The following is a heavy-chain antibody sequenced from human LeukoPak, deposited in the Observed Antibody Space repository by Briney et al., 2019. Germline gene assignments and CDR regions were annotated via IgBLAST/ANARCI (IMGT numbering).Heavy chain of an antibody. CDR2: ISYDGSNK. CDR1: GFTFSSYG. Sequence: GGSLRLSCAASGFTFSSYGMHWVRQAPGKGLEWVAVISYDGSNKYYADSVKGRFTISRDNSKNTLYLQMNSLRAEDTAVYYCAREGTAVAGEDYYCGMDVWGKGTTVTVSS. D-gene: IGHD6-19*01. V-gene: IGHV3-30*03. J-gene: IGHJ6*04. CDR3: AREGTAVAGEDYYCGMDV.